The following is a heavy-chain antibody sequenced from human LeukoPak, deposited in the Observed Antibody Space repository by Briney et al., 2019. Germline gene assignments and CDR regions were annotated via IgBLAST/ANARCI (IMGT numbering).Heavy chain of an antibody. CDR2: TYTDVNT. Sequence: GGSLRLSCAASGFTVSTTYMSWVRQAPGKGLEWVSITYTDVNTNYADSVKGRFTISRDNTQNTLSLQMNSLRAEDTAVYYCARKSDLFNAAFDIWGQGTVVTVSS. CDR3: ARKSDLFNAAFDI. CDR1: GFTVSTTY. J-gene: IGHJ3*02. V-gene: IGHV3-53*01.